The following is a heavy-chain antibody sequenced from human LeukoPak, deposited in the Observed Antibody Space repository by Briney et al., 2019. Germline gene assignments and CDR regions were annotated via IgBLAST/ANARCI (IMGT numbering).Heavy chain of an antibody. CDR3: ARVFTDYYDRSDY. CDR1: GGSISGYH. Sequence: SETLSLTCNVSGGSISGYHWSWIRQPPGKGLEWLGYIYYSGSTNYNPSLKSRVTISVDTSKNQFSLKLSSVTAADTAVYYCARVFTDYYDRSDYWGQGTLVTVSS. D-gene: IGHD3-22*01. V-gene: IGHV4-59*01. J-gene: IGHJ4*02. CDR2: IYYSGST.